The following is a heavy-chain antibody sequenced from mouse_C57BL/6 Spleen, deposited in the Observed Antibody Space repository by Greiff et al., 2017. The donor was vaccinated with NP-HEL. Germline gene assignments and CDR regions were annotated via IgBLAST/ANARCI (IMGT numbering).Heavy chain of an antibody. V-gene: IGHV5-4*01. CDR3: ARDRDNYDAWFAY. D-gene: IGHD1-3*01. J-gene: IGHJ3*01. Sequence: EVMLVESGGGLVKPGGSLKLSCAASGFTFSSYAMSWVRQTPEKRLEWVATISDGGSYTYYPDNVKGRFTISRDNAKNNLYLQMSHLKSEDTAMYYCARDRDNYDAWFAYWGQGTLVTVSA. CDR2: ISDGGSYT. CDR1: GFTFSSYA.